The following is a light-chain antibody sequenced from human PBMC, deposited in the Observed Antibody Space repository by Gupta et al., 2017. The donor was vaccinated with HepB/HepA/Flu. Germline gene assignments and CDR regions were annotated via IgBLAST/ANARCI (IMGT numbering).Light chain of an antibody. J-gene: IGLJ2*01. Sequence: QSALTQPASVSGSPGQSITISCTGASSDIGTYNLVSWYQQHPGKAPKLIIYDVNERPSGISDRFSGSKSGNTASLPISGLQAEDEADYYCCSSGGNNNGVFGGGTKLTVL. V-gene: IGLV2-23*02. CDR2: DVN. CDR3: CSSGGNNNGV. CDR1: SSDIGTYNL.